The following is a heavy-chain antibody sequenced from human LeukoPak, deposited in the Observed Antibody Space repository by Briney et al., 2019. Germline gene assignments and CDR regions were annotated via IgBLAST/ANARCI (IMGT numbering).Heavy chain of an antibody. J-gene: IGHJ4*02. CDR3: ARERIVPAATFDY. Sequence: PSETLSLTRTVSGGSIRSGDYSWSWIRQPPGTGLEWIGYIYYSGSTYYNPSLKSRVTVSVDTSKNQFSLKLSSVTAADTAVYYCARERIVPAATFDYWGQGTLVTVSS. D-gene: IGHD2-2*01. CDR1: GGSIRSGDYS. V-gene: IGHV4-30-4*01. CDR2: IYYSGST.